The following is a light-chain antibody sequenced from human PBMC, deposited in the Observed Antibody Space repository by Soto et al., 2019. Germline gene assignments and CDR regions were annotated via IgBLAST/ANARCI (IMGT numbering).Light chain of an antibody. CDR1: SSDVGGYNY. CDR2: DVN. V-gene: IGLV2-11*01. CDR3: CSYAGSYSLYV. J-gene: IGLJ1*01. Sequence: QSVLTQPPSASGSPGQSVTISCTGTSSDVGGYNYVSWYQQHPGKAPKLMIYDVNQRPSGVPDRFSGSKSGNTASLTISGLQAEDEADYYCCSYAGSYSLYVFGTGTKLTVL.